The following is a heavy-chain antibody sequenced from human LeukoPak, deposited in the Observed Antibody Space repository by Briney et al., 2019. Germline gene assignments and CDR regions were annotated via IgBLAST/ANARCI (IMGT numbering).Heavy chain of an antibody. D-gene: IGHD4-17*01. CDR1: GGSISSYY. J-gene: IGHJ4*02. Sequence: KASETLSLTCTVSGGSISSYYWSWIRQPPGKGLEWIGYIYYSGSTNYNPSLKSRVTISVDTSKNQFSLKLSSVTAADTAVYYCARDNGDYVYYFDYWGQGTLVTVSS. V-gene: IGHV4-59*01. CDR2: IYYSGST. CDR3: ARDNGDYVYYFDY.